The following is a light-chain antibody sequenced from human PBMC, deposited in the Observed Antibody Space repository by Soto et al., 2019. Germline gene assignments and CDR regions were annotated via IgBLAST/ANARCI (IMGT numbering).Light chain of an antibody. CDR1: QSVGSSY. CDR3: QQYATSPFT. Sequence: IVLTQSPGTLSWSPGERATLSCRASQSVGSSYLACYQQKPGQAPRVLVYGASSRATGIPDRFSGSGSGTDFTLTISRLEPEDFAVYYCQQYATSPFTFGPGTKVDIK. J-gene: IGKJ3*01. V-gene: IGKV3-20*01. CDR2: GAS.